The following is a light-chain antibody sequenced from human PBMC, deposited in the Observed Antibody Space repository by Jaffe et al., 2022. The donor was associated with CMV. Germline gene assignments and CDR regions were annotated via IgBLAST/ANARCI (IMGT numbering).Light chain of an antibody. V-gene: IGKV1-39*01. J-gene: IGKJ2*01. CDR2: GAS. Sequence: DIQMTQSPSSLSASVGDRVTITCRASQSIISYLNWYQEKPGKAPKVLIYGASSLQSGVPSRFSGSGSGTDFTLTISSLQPEDFATYYCQQSYSTPPTFGQGTKLEIK. CDR3: QQSYSTPPT. CDR1: QSIISY.